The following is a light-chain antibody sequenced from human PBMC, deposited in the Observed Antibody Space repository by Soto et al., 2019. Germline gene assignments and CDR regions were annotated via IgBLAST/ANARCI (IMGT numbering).Light chain of an antibody. CDR3: QQYGSSPWT. J-gene: IGKJ1*01. CDR2: GAS. CDR1: QSISRY. V-gene: IGKV3-20*01. Sequence: IMLRQSPGTLSLSPGERTTLSCRASQSISRYLAWYQQKPGQGPRLLIYGASSRATGTPDRFSGSGSGTDFTLTINRLEPEDFAVYYCQQYGSSPWTFGQGTKV.